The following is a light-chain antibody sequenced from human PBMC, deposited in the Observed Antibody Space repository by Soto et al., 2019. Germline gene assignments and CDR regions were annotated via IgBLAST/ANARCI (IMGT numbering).Light chain of an antibody. CDR3: QQSYSNPWT. CDR2: AVS. Sequence: IQMTQSPPSLSASVGDRVTLTCRASQSVSTFLNWYQQKPGKAPSLLIYAVSNLQTGVPSRFSGSGSGTDFTLTISSLQPEDFGTFYCQQSYSNPWTFGQGTKVEVK. CDR1: QSVSTF. V-gene: IGKV1-39*01. J-gene: IGKJ1*01.